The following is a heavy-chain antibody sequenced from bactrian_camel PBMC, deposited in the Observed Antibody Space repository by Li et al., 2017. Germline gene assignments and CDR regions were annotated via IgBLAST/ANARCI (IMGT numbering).Heavy chain of an antibody. D-gene: IGHD1*01. CDR2: LDADGST. CDR1: GASYC. Sequence: QLVESGGGSVQAGGSLRLSCAASGASYCMAWFRQAPGKGREGVAALDADGSTNYADSVRDRFTISKDSGKKTLYLQMNSLKPEDTAMYYCAAVRCVADYILTRDGPKSYVYNLWGQG. CDR3: AAVRCVADYILTRDGPKSYVYNL. J-gene: IGHJ4*01. V-gene: IGHV3S55*01.